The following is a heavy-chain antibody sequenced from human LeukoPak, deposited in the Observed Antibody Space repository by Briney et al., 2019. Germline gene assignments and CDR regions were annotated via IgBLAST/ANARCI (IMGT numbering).Heavy chain of an antibody. D-gene: IGHD3-22*01. CDR2: ISSSSSYI. V-gene: IGHV3-21*04. J-gene: IGHJ4*02. CDR3: VKDLVGYDSSGYRDY. Sequence: NPGGSLRLSCAAFGFTFSSYSMNWVRQAPGKGLEWVSSISSSSSYIYYADSVKGRFTISRDNSKNMVYLQMNSLRAEDTAVYYCVKDLVGYDSSGYRDYWGQGTLVTVSS. CDR1: GFTFSSYS.